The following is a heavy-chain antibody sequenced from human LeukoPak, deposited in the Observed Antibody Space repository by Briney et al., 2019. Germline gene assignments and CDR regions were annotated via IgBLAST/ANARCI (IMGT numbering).Heavy chain of an antibody. J-gene: IGHJ4*02. Sequence: GGSLRLSCAASGFTVSSNYMSWVRQAPGKGLEWVSVIYSGGSTYYADSVKGRFTISRDNSKNTLYLQMNSLRAEDTAVYYCAKDQLETYYYDSSGEYYFDYWGQGTLVTVSS. CDR3: AKDQLETYYYDSSGEYYFDY. D-gene: IGHD3-22*01. CDR2: IYSGGST. CDR1: GFTVSSNY. V-gene: IGHV3-66*01.